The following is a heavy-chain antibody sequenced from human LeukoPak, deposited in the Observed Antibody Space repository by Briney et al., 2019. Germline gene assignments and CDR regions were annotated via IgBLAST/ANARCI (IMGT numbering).Heavy chain of an antibody. CDR3: ARDMKRSRARWENLGFDP. D-gene: IGHD1-26*01. J-gene: IGHJ5*02. CDR1: GYTFADYY. CDR2: INPNSGGT. V-gene: IGHV1-2*02. Sequence: ASVKVSCKASGYTFADYYIHWVRQAPGQGLEWMGWINPNSGGTNYAQKFQGRVTMTTDTSTSTAYMELRSLRSDDTAVYYCARDMKRSRARWENLGFDPWGQGTLVTVSS.